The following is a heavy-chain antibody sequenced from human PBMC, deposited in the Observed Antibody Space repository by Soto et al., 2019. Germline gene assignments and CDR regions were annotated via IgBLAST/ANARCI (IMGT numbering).Heavy chain of an antibody. V-gene: IGHV3-30*03. Sequence: VQLVESGGGVVQPGRSLRLSCAASGFTFSDYAMHWVRQAPGKGLEWVAVVSHDGRNTHYASSVKGRFTISRDSSKNTVYLEMSSLRAEDTAAYYCATGGRQWLVTSDFNYWGQGALVTVSS. CDR3: ATGGRQWLVTSDFNY. D-gene: IGHD6-19*01. J-gene: IGHJ4*02. CDR1: GFTFSDYA. CDR2: VSHDGRNT.